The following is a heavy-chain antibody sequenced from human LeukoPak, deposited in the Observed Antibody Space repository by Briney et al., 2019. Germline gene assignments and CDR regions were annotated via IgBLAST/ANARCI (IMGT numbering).Heavy chain of an antibody. CDR1: GFTFSTYA. Sequence: GGSLRLSCAASGFTFSTYAMTWVRPAPGKGLEGVSLISRGGDVTYYAASVMGRFTISRDSSKNTLYLQMHCLRAEDTAVYYCAARPGEVAVPYDYWGQGTMVTVSS. CDR3: AARPGEVAVPYDY. V-gene: IGHV3-23*01. CDR2: ISRGGDVT. J-gene: IGHJ4*02. D-gene: IGHD2-15*01.